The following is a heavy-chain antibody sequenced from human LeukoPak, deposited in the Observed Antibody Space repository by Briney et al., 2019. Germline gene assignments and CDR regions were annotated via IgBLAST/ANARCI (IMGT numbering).Heavy chain of an antibody. Sequence: GGSLRLSCAASGFTFSSYAMSWVRQAPGKGLEWVSAISGSGGSTYYADSVKGRFTISKDNSKNTLYLQMNSLRAEDTAVYYCAKSTHGARYCGGHCYSVDYWGQGTLVTVSS. CDR3: AKSTHGARYCGGHCYSVDY. V-gene: IGHV3-23*01. CDR2: ISGSGGST. J-gene: IGHJ4*02. D-gene: IGHD2-21*01. CDR1: GFTFSSYA.